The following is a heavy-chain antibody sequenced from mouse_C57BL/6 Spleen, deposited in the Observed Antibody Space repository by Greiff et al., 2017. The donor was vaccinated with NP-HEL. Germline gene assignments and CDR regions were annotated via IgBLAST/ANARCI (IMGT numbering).Heavy chain of an antibody. Sequence: EVKLQESGPELVKPGASVKIPCKASGYTFTDYNMDWVKQSHGKSLEWIGDINPNNGGTIYNQKFKGKATLTVDKSSSTAYMELRSLTSEDTAVYYCARSHYYGSLFAYWGQGTLVTVSA. CDR2: INPNNGGT. CDR3: ARSHYYGSLFAY. V-gene: IGHV1-18*01. CDR1: GYTFTDYN. D-gene: IGHD1-1*01. J-gene: IGHJ3*01.